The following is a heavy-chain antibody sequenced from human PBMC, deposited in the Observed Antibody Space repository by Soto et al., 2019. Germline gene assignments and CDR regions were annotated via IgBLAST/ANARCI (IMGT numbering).Heavy chain of an antibody. V-gene: IGHV4-39*01. Sequence: PSETLSLTCTVSGGSISSSSYYWGWIRQPPGKGLEWIGSIYYSGSTYYNPSLKSRVTISVDTSKNQFSLKLSSVTAADTAVYYCARHRGWFGELENWFDPWGQGTLVTVSS. D-gene: IGHD3-10*01. CDR3: ARHRGWFGELENWFDP. CDR1: GGSISSSSYY. J-gene: IGHJ5*02. CDR2: IYYSGST.